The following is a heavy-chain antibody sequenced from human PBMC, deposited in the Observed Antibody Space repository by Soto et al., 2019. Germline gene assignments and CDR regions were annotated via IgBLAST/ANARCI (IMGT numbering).Heavy chain of an antibody. D-gene: IGHD3-10*01. CDR2: TYYKSKWNN. Sequence: SQTLSLTCVISGDSVSSNSAAWIWIRQSPSRGLEWLGRTYYKSKWNNDYALSVKSRITISPDTSQNLFSLDLDSVTPEDTAVYYCAGITWFRGLDVWGQGTPVTVSS. CDR3: AGITWFRGLDV. J-gene: IGHJ6*02. CDR1: GDSVSSNSAA. V-gene: IGHV6-1*01.